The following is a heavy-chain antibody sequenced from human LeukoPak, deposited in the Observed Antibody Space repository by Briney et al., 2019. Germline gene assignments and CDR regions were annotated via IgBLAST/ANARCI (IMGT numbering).Heavy chain of an antibody. J-gene: IGHJ4*02. D-gene: IGHD3-10*01. CDR1: GGTFSSYA. CDR2: IIPIFGTA. V-gene: IGHV1-69*13. CDR3: AKEFVSGSGRFDY. Sequence: ASVNVSCKASGGTFSSYAISWVRQAPGQGLEWMGGIIPIFGTANYAQKFQGRVTITADESTSTAYMELSSLRSEDTAVYYCAKEFVSGSGRFDYWGQGTLVTASS.